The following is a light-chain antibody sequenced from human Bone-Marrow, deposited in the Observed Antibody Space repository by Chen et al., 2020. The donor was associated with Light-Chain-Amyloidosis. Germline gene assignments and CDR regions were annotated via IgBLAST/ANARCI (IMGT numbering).Light chain of an antibody. V-gene: IGLV3-25*03. CDR3: QSADSSGTYEVI. CDR2: RDT. J-gene: IGLJ2*01. CDR1: DLPKKY. Sequence: SYELTQPPTVSVSPGQTARLTSSGDDLPKKYAYWYQQKPGQAPVLVIHRDTERPSGISERFSGSSSGTTATLTISGVQAEDEADYHCQSADSSGTYEVIFGGGTKLTVL.